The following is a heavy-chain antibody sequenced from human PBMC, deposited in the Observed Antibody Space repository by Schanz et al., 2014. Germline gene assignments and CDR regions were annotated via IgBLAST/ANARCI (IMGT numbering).Heavy chain of an antibody. CDR3: ARGYSNIWSPMAY. Sequence: EVQLVESGGGLVKPGGSLRLSCEASGFTFSTYAMNWVRQAPGKGLEWVSGISGSGGDTYYVDSVKGRFTVSRDNSENTLYLQMNSLRAEDTAVYYCARGYSNIWSPMAYWGQGTLVAVSS. J-gene: IGHJ4*02. CDR1: GFTFSTYA. V-gene: IGHV3-23*04. D-gene: IGHD6-13*01. CDR2: ISGSGGDT.